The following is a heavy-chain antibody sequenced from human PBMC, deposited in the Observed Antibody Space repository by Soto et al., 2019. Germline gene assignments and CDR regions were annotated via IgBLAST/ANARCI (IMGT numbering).Heavy chain of an antibody. J-gene: IGHJ6*02. V-gene: IGHV3-74*02. D-gene: IGHD3-22*01. CDR2: IRSDGSRI. CDR3: ARGAYDVDAMDV. Sequence: EVQLVESGGGLVQPGGSLRLSCTASGFTFSRYWMHWVHQIPGKGLVWVSRIRSDGSRINYADSVKGRFTISRDNGKNMVYLQMNSLRAEDTAVYYCARGAYDVDAMDVWGQGTTVTVSS. CDR1: GFTFSRYW.